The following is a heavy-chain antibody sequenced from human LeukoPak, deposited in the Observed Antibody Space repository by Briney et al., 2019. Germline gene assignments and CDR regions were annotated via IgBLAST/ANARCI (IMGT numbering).Heavy chain of an antibody. CDR3: ASQYYDILTGYYGNFDY. D-gene: IGHD3-9*01. V-gene: IGHV4-59*01. J-gene: IGHJ4*02. CDR1: GGSISSYY. CDR2: IYYSGST. Sequence: SETLSLTCTVSGGSISSYYWSWIRQPPGKGLEWIGYIYYSGSTNYNPSLKSRVTISVDTSKNQFSLKLSSVTAADTAVYYCASQYYDILTGYYGNFDYWGQGTLVTVSS.